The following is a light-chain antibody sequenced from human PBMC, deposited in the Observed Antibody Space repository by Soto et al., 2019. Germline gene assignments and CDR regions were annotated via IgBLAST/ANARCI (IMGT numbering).Light chain of an antibody. CDR3: QHYAGGSRIT. J-gene: IGKJ5*01. V-gene: IGKV3-15*01. CDR2: RTS. CDR1: QSISSN. Sequence: EIVMTQSPATLSVSPGERATLSCRASQSISSNLAWYQQKPGQAPRLLMFRTSSRATGFPARFSGSGSGTEFNLTISSLQSEDFALYYCQHYAGGSRITFGQGTRLEIK.